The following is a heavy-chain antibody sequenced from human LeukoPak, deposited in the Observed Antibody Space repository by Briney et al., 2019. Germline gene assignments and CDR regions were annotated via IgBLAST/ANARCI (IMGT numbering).Heavy chain of an antibody. CDR1: GFTVSSNS. J-gene: IGHJ4*02. V-gene: IGHV3-53*01. CDR2: IYSDNT. CDR3: ARRAGAYSHPYDY. Sequence: GGSLRLSCTVSGFTVSSNSMSWVRQAAGKGLGWVSFIYSDNTHYSDSVKGRFTISRDNSKNTLYLQMNSLRAEDTAVYYCARRAGAYSHPYDYWGQGTLVTVSS. D-gene: IGHD4/OR15-4a*01.